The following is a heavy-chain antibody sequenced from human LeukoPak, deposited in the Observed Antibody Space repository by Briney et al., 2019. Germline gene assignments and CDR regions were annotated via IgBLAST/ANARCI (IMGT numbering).Heavy chain of an antibody. V-gene: IGHV1-3*01. J-gene: IGHJ4*02. CDR1: GYTFTSYA. CDR2: INAGNGNT. D-gene: IGHD2-15*01. CDR3: ARDWDGWWYPDY. Sequence: ASVKVSCKASGYTFTSYAMHWVRQAPGQRLEWMGWINAGNGNTKYSQKFQGRVTITRDTSASTAYMELSSLRSEDTAVYYCARDWDGWWYPDYWGQGTLVTVSS.